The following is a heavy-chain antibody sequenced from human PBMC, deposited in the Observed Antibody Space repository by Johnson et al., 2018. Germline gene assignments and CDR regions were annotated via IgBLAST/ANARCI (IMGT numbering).Heavy chain of an antibody. CDR1: GFTFSSYW. V-gene: IGHV3-7*01. Sequence: VQLVQSGGGLVKPGGSLRLSCAASGFTFSSYWMSWVRQAPGKGLEWVANIKQDGSEKYYVDSVKGRFTISRDNAKNSLYLQMNSLRAEDTAVYYCTRPGYYDSSDYRGQGTLVTVSS. D-gene: IGHD3-22*01. CDR3: TRPGYYDSSDY. CDR2: IKQDGSEK. J-gene: IGHJ4*02.